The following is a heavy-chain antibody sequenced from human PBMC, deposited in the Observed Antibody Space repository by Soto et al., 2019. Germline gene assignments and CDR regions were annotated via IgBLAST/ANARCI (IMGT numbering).Heavy chain of an antibody. CDR1: GGSISSGDYY. D-gene: IGHD4-4*01. CDR2: IYYSGST. Sequence: TSETLSLTCTVSGGSISSGDYYWSWIRQPPGKGREGIGYIYYSGSTYYNPSLKSRVTMSVDTSKNQFSLKLSSVTAADTAAYYCATDYSNGAWLDPWRQATVV. J-gene: IGHJ5*02. V-gene: IGHV4-30-4*01. CDR3: ATDYSNGAWLDP.